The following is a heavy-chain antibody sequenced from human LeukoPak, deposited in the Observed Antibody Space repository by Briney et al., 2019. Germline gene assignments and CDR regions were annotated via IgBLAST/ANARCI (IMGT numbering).Heavy chain of an antibody. D-gene: IGHD4-23*01. V-gene: IGHV3-74*01. Sequence: GGSLRLSCAASGFTFSSYWMHWVRQGPRKGLVWVSRINSDGSSTTYADSVKGRFTISRDNAKNTLYLQMNSLRAEDTAVYYCAKDLTTVVTRSAFDIWGQGTMVTVSS. CDR1: GFTFSSYW. CDR3: AKDLTTVVTRSAFDI. J-gene: IGHJ3*02. CDR2: INSDGSST.